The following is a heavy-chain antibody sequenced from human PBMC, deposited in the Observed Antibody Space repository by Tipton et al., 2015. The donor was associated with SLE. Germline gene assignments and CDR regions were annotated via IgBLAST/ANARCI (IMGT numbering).Heavy chain of an antibody. J-gene: IGHJ4*02. CDR3: ARDRGSFVHLDY. D-gene: IGHD3-10*01. V-gene: IGHV3-20*04. CDR2: INWNGGST. CDR1: GFTFDDYG. Sequence: SLRLSCAASGFTFDDYGMSWVRQAPGKGLEWVSGINWNGGSTGYADSVKGRFTISRDNAKNSLYLQMNSLRAEDTALYYCARDRGSFVHLDYWGQGTLVTVSS.